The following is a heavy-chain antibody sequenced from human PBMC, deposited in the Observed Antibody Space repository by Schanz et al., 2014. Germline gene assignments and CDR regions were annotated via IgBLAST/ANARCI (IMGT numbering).Heavy chain of an antibody. CDR2: VWSDGNTK. D-gene: IGHD3-10*01. V-gene: IGHV3-33*01. Sequence: QVQLVESGGGVVRPGRSLRLSCATSGFTFSRFGMHWVRQAPGKGPEWVALVWSDGNTKYYVDSVKGRFTISRDTSKNTLYLLLNSLRAEDTAVYYCARDQYYFGSGNPFDIWGQGTMVTVSS. CDR1: GFTFSRFG. J-gene: IGHJ3*02. CDR3: ARDQYYFGSGNPFDI.